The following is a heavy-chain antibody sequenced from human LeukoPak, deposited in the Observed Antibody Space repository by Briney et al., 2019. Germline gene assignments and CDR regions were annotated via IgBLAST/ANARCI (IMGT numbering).Heavy chain of an antibody. Sequence: GGSLRLSCAASGFTVSDNFITWVRQAPGKGLEWVSVIYSGGNTYYADSVKGRFVISRGNSKNTLYLQMNGLRAEDTAVYYCARWEPGIRDAFDIWGQGTMVTVSS. CDR1: GFTVSDNF. J-gene: IGHJ3*02. CDR3: ARWEPGIRDAFDI. V-gene: IGHV3-66*01. CDR2: IYSGGNT. D-gene: IGHD1-26*01.